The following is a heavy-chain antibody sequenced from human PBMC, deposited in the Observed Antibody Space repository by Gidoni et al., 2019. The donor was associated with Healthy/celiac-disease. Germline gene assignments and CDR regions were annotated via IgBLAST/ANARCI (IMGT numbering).Heavy chain of an antibody. CDR3: AKGATSSSPVVFDY. J-gene: IGHJ4*02. D-gene: IGHD6-13*01. Sequence: QVQLQESGPGLVKPSETLSLTCPVSGGSISGYYWGWIRQPPGKGLDWIGYIHYSGSTNYNPSLKNRATISADTSKNQFSLKLSSVTAADTAVYYCAKGATSSSPVVFDYWGQGTLVTVSS. CDR1: GGSISGYY. V-gene: IGHV4-59*01. CDR2: IHYSGST.